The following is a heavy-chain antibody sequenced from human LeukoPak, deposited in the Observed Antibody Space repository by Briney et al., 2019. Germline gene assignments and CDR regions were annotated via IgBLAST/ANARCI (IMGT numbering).Heavy chain of an antibody. D-gene: IGHD4-17*01. CDR3: AKDRSFYGAPWYFDL. CDR2: ISGTSANL. Sequence: GGSLRLSCAASGFTFSNYAMSWVRQAPGEGLEWVSSISGTSANLYHADPVKGRFTISRDNSKNTLYVQMNSLRADDTAIYYCAKDRSFYGAPWYFDLWGRGTLVTVSS. CDR1: GFTFSNYA. V-gene: IGHV3-23*01. J-gene: IGHJ2*01.